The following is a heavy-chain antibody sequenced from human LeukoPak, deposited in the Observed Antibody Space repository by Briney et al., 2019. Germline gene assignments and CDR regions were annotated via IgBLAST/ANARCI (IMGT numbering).Heavy chain of an antibody. CDR3: ARSGY. Sequence: GRSLRLSCAASGFTFSNAWISWVRQAPGKGLEWVANIKQDGSEKYYVDSVKGRFTISRDNAKNSLYLQMNSLRAEDTAVYYCARSGYWGQGTLVTVSS. CDR1: GFTFSNAW. V-gene: IGHV3-7*01. J-gene: IGHJ4*02. CDR2: IKQDGSEK.